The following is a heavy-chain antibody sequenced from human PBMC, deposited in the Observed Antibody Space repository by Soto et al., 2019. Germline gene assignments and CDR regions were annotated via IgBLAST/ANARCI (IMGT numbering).Heavy chain of an antibody. CDR3: ARAMCSGTYRHWYFGL. V-gene: IGHV3-13*01. Sequence: EVQLVESGGGLVQPGGSLRLSCTASGFTFSTYDMVWVRQSTGKDLEWVSGIGTTGDTYYPNSVKGRFTISREDARNSLYLQLNSLRAGDTAVYYCARAMCSGTYRHWYFGLWGRGTLVTVSS. CDR2: IGTTGDT. J-gene: IGHJ2*01. D-gene: IGHD2-2*01. CDR1: GFTFSTYD.